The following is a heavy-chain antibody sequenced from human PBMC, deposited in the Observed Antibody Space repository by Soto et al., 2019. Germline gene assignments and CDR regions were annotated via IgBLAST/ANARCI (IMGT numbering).Heavy chain of an antibody. CDR1: GGTFSSYA. CDR3: ARLCSSTRCPSFDYYYGMDV. CDR2: IIPIFGTA. D-gene: IGHD2-2*01. V-gene: IGHV1-69*01. J-gene: IGHJ6*02. Sequence: QVPLVQSGAEVKKPGSSVKVSCKASGGTFSSYAISWVRQAPGQGLEWMGGIIPIFGTANYAQKFQGRVTITADESTSTAYMELSSRRSEDTAVYYCARLCSSTRCPSFDYYYGMDVWGQGTTVTVSS.